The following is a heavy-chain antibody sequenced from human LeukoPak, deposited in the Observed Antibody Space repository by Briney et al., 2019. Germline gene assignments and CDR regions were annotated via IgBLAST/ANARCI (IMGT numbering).Heavy chain of an antibody. J-gene: IGHJ4*01. D-gene: IGHD3-22*01. CDR1: GFTVSSNY. CDR2: IYGGGST. Sequence: GGSLRLSCAASGFTVSSNYMSWVRQAPGKGLEWVSVIYGGGSTYYSDSVKGRFTISRDNSKNTLYLQMNSLRAEDTAVYYCARGNGTYYYDSSGALDFDYWGQGTMVTVSS. V-gene: IGHV3-53*01. CDR3: ARGNGTYYYDSSGALDFDY.